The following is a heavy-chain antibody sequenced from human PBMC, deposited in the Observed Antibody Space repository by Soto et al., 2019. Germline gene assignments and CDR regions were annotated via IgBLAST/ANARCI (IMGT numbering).Heavy chain of an antibody. Sequence: SLRLSCAASGFTFSSYWMNWVRQAPGKGLEWVANIKEDGSEKNYVDSVKGRFIISRDNAKESLFLQMNSLRAEDTAVYYCARGQYGGKGYWGQGTLVTVSS. J-gene: IGHJ4*02. CDR1: GFTFSSYW. D-gene: IGHD2-15*01. CDR3: ARGQYGGKGY. V-gene: IGHV3-7*03. CDR2: IKEDGSEK.